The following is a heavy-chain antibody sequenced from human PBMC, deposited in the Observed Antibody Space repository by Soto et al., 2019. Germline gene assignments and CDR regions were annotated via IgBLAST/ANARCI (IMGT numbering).Heavy chain of an antibody. CDR1: GFTFDDYA. CDR3: AKDLGAYSYGLYYYGMDV. Sequence: GGSLRLSCAASGFTFDDYAMHWVRQAPGKGLGLVSGISWNSGSIGYADSVKGRFTISRDNSKNTLYLQMNSLRAEDTAVYYCAKDLGAYSYGLYYYGMDVWGQGTTVTVSS. J-gene: IGHJ6*02. CDR2: ISWNSGSI. V-gene: IGHV3-9*01. D-gene: IGHD5-18*01.